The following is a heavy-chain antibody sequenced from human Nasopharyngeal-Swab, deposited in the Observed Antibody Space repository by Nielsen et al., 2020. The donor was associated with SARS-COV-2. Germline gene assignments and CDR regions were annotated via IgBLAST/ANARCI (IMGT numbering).Heavy chain of an antibody. CDR2: ISNSGSSI. D-gene: IGHD5-18*01. V-gene: IGHV3-11*01. Sequence: GEALKISCAASGFIFSDYYMTWIRQAPGKGLEWISYISNSGSSIYYADSVRGRFTISRDNAKKSLYLQMNSLRAEDTAVYFCARDMSGYNNAYGVFYYYYAMDVWGQGITVTVSS. CDR3: ARDMSGYNNAYGVFYYYYAMDV. J-gene: IGHJ6*02. CDR1: GFIFSDYY.